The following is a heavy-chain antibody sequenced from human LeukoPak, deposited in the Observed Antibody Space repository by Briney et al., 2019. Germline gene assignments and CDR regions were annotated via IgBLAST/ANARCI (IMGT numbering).Heavy chain of an antibody. D-gene: IGHD5-18*01. CDR1: GFTFSSYA. V-gene: IGHV3-64D*06. CDR3: VKGGRGYSYGPPMGY. CDR2: ISSYGGST. J-gene: IGHJ4*02. Sequence: GGSLRLSCSASGFTFSSYAMHWLPQATGKGLEYVSDISSYGGSTYYADSVKGRFTISRDNSKNTLYLQMSSLRAEDTAVYYCVKGGRGYSYGPPMGYWGQGTLVTVSS.